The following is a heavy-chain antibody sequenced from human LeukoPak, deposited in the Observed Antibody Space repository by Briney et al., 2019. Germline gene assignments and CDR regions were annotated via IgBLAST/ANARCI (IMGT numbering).Heavy chain of an antibody. CDR1: GFTVSSNY. J-gene: IGHJ4*02. V-gene: IGHV3-66*02. CDR3: AVGGATLHTFDY. CDR2: IYSGGST. D-gene: IGHD1-26*01. Sequence: GGSLRLSCAASGFTVSSNYMSWVRQAPGKGLELCSVIYSGGSTYYADSVKGRFTISRDNSKNTLYLQMNSLRAEDTAVYYCAVGGATLHTFDYWGQGTLVTVSS.